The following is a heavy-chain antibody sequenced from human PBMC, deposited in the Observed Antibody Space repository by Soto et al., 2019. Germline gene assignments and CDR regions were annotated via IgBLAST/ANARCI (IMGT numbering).Heavy chain of an antibody. D-gene: IGHD3-3*01. CDR1: GGSISSGGYY. J-gene: IGHJ5*02. Sequence: SETLSLTCTVSGGSISSGGYYWSWIRQHPGKGLEWIGYIYYSGSTYYNPSLKSRVTISVDTSKNQFSLKLSSVTAADTAVYYCARGFWYYDFWSGSSRWFDPWGQGTLVTVSS. CDR2: IYYSGST. CDR3: ARGFWYYDFWSGSSRWFDP. V-gene: IGHV4-31*03.